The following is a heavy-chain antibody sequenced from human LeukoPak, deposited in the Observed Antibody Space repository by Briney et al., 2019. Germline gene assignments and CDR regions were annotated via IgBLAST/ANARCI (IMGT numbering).Heavy chain of an antibody. CDR2: INPSGGST. J-gene: IGHJ4*02. CDR3: ARGNVVVVAASYYFDY. CDR1: GYTFTSYY. D-gene: IGHD2-15*01. V-gene: IGHV1-46*01. Sequence: ASVKVSCKASGYTFTSYYMHWVRQAPGQGLEWMGIINPSGGSTSYAQKFQGRVTMTRDTSTSTVYMELSSLRSEDTAVYYCARGNVVVVAASYYFDYWGQATLVTVSS.